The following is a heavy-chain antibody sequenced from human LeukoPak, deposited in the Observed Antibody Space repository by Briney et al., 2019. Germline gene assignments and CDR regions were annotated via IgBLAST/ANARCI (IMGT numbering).Heavy chain of an antibody. CDR3: ARVLDYYDSSGLAPLDEY. CDR2: INPNSGGT. D-gene: IGHD3-22*01. V-gene: IGHV1-2*02. Sequence: ASVKVSCKASGYTFTDYYIHWVRQAPGQGLEWMGWINPNSGGTNYAQKFQGRVTMTRDTSISTAYMELSSLRSEDTAVYYCARVLDYYDSSGLAPLDEYWGQGTLVTVSS. CDR1: GYTFTDYY. J-gene: IGHJ4*02.